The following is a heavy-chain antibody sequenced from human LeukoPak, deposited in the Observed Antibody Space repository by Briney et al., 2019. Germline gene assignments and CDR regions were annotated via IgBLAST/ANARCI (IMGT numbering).Heavy chain of an antibody. J-gene: IGHJ4*02. CDR3: ARRYSSSWYDY. D-gene: IGHD6-13*01. V-gene: IGHV3-11*03. CDR2: ISGSSSYT. Sequence: GGSLRLSCAASGFTSSDYYMSWIRQAPGKGLEWVSYISGSSSYTNYADSVKGRFTISRDNAKNSLYLQMNSLRAEDTAVYYCARRYSSSWYDYWGQGTLVTVSS. CDR1: GFTSSDYY.